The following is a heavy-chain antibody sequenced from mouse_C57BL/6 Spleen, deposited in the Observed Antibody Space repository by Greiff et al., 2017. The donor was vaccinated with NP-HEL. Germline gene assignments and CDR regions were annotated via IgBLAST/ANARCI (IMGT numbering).Heavy chain of an antibody. CDR1: GYTFTSYG. V-gene: IGHV1-81*01. J-gene: IGHJ2*01. D-gene: IGHD1-1*01. CDR3: ARRGLGSSYFNYFDY. Sequence: VQGVESGAELARPGASVKLSCKASGYTFTSYGISWVKQRTGQGLEWIGEIYPRSGTTYYNEKFKGKATLTADKSSSTAYMELRSLTSEDSAVYFCARRGLGSSYFNYFDYWGQGTTLTVSS. CDR2: IYPRSGTT.